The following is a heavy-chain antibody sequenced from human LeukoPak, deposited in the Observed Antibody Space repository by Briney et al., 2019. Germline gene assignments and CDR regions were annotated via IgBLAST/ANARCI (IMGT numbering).Heavy chain of an antibody. Sequence: PSETLSLTCAVYGGSFSGYYWSWIRQPPGKGLEWIGEINHSGSTNYNPSLKSRVTISVDTSKNQFSLKLSSVTAADTAVYYCARLWPSRSAGGFDYWGQGTLVTVSS. J-gene: IGHJ4*02. CDR2: INHSGST. CDR3: ARLWPSRSAGGFDY. CDR1: GGSFSGYY. D-gene: IGHD3-10*01. V-gene: IGHV4-34*01.